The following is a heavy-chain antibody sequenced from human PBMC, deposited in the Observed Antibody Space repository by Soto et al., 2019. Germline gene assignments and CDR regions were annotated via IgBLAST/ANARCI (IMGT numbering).Heavy chain of an antibody. CDR2: IGANGGGT. D-gene: IGHD4-17*01. V-gene: IGHV3-23*01. J-gene: IGHJ3*01. CDR3: ARDPNGDYLGAFDF. CDR1: GFTFSSFL. Sequence: EVQLLEPGGGLVQPGGSLRLSCAASGFTFSSFLMSWVRQAPGKGLDWVSGIGANGGGTYYADSVKGRFITSRDNSKNTLYLQMNSLRAEDTAVYYCARDPNGDYLGAFDFWGQKTMVTVSS.